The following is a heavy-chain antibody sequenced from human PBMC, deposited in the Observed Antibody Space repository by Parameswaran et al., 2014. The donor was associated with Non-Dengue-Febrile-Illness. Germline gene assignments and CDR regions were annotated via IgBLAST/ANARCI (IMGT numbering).Heavy chain of an antibody. V-gene: IGHV4-34*01. D-gene: IGHD2-15*01. CDR2: INHSGST. CDR3: ARDCSGGSCNYYYYYMDV. J-gene: IGHJ6*03. Sequence: RWIRQPPGKGLEWIGEINHSGSTNYNPSLKSRVTISVDTSKNQFSLKLSSVTAADTAVYYCARDCSGGSCNYYYYYMDVWGKGTTVTVSS.